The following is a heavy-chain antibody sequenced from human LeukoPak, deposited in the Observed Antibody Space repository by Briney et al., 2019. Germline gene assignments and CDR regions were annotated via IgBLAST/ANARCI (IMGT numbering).Heavy chain of an antibody. J-gene: IGHJ4*02. Sequence: GGSLRLSCAASGFSLTTYGTHWLRQAPGKGLEWVAVIWYDGSKKFCGDSVKGRFTVSRDTSENTMSLQMNTLRAEDTAVYYCARDGGSGIDYWGQGTLVTVYS. CDR1: GFSLTTYG. D-gene: IGHD3-10*01. V-gene: IGHV3-33*01. CDR2: IWYDGSKK. CDR3: ARDGGSGIDY.